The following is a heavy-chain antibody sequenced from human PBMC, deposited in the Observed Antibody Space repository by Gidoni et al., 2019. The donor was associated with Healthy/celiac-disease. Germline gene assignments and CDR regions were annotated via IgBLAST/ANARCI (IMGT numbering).Heavy chain of an antibody. D-gene: IGHD6-19*01. CDR2: IYPGDSDT. J-gene: IGHJ4*02. Sequence: EMQLVQSGAKVKKPGESLKISCKGSGYSFTSYWIGWVRPMPGKGLEWMGIIYPGDSDTRYSLSFQGQVTISADQSISTAYLQWSSLKASDTAMYYCARLPLVAVAAPCDYWGQGTLVTVSS. CDR1: GYSFTSYW. V-gene: IGHV5-51*03. CDR3: ARLPLVAVAAPCDY.